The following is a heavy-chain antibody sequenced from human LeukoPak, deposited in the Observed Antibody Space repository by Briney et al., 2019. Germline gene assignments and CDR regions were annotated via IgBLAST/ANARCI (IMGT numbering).Heavy chain of an antibody. CDR2: ITLSGTTM. D-gene: IGHD1-26*01. V-gene: IGHV3-48*03. CDR3: VVHSATSCY. Sequence: PGGSLRLSCAASGFTFSSYELNWVRQAPGKGLEWISYITLSGTTMYYTDSVKGRFPIPRDNAKTSLHLQMNSLRLEDTAAFYCVVHSATSCYWGQGTLVTVSS. J-gene: IGHJ4*02. CDR1: GFTFSSYE.